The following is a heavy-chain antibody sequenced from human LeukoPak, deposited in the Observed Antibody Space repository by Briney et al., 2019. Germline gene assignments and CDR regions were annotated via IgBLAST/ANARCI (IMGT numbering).Heavy chain of an antibody. CDR1: GYTFNNYG. V-gene: IGHV1-18*01. Sequence: ASVKVSCKASGYTFNNYGISWVRQVPGQGLEWMGWISPYNGNTKFAQKFQGRVTVTTETSTSTAYMELRSVRSDDTAVYYYARQSYFDGRGDDAFDIWGQGTMVTVSS. J-gene: IGHJ3*02. D-gene: IGHD2-15*01. CDR3: ARQSYFDGRGDDAFDI. CDR2: ISPYNGNT.